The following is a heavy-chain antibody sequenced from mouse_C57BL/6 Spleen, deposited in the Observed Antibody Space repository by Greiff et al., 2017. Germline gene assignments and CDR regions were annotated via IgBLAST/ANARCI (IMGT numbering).Heavy chain of an antibody. CDR3: ARYIWDGGSYWYFDV. Sequence: EVQGVESGGGLVQPGGSLSLSCAASGFTFTDYYMSWVRQPPGKALEWLGFIRNKANGYTTEYNASVTGRFTISRDNSQSILYLQMNALRAEDSATYYWARYIWDGGSYWYFDVGGTGTTVTVSS. CDR2: IRNKANGYTT. J-gene: IGHJ1*03. V-gene: IGHV7-3*01. CDR1: GFTFTDYY. D-gene: IGHD4-1*01.